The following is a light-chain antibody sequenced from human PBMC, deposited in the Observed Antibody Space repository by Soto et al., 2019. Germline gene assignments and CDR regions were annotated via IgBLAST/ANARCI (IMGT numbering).Light chain of an antibody. V-gene: IGKV1-39*01. J-gene: IGKJ2*01. CDR2: AAS. CDR3: QQTYSTPYT. CDR1: QSITSY. Sequence: DIQMTQSPSSLSASVGDRVTITCRASQSITSYLNWYQQKLGKAPNLLIYAASSLQSGVPSRFSGSGSGTDFTLTISSLQPEDFGTYYCQQTYSTPYTFGRGTKVDIK.